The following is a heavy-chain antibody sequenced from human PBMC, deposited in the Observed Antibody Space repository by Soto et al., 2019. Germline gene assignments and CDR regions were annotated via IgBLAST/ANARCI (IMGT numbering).Heavy chain of an antibody. CDR2: ISPSGDNI. V-gene: IGHV3-11*01. D-gene: IGHD3-22*01. CDR3: VTERQWFFDY. J-gene: IGHJ4*02. CDR1: GFMFSDSY. Sequence: GGSLRLSCVASGFMFSDSYMSWIRQAPGKGLEWISYISPSGDNIHYADSVKGRFSISRDNAKKLLHLQMDSLRVEDTAVYYYVTERQWFFDYWGQGALVTVSS.